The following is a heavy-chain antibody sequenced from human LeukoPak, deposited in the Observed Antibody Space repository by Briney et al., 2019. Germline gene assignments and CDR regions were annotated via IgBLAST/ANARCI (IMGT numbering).Heavy chain of an antibody. CDR3: ARGDIVVVPAATDY. J-gene: IGHJ4*02. V-gene: IGHV3-21*01. CDR2: ISSISTYI. CDR1: GFTFSSYS. D-gene: IGHD2-2*01. Sequence: GGSLRLSCAASGFTFSSYSMNWVRQAQGKGLEWVSSISSISTYIYYADSVKGRFTISRDNAKNSLYLQMNSLRAEDTAVYYCARGDIVVVPAATDYWGQGALVTVSS.